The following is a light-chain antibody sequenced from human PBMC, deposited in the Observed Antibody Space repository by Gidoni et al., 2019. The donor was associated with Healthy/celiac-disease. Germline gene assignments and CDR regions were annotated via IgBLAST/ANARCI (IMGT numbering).Light chain of an antibody. CDR2: SNN. CDR3: AAWDDSLNGPV. V-gene: IGLV1-44*01. CDR1: SSNIGSNT. Sequence: HSVLTQPPSASGTPGQRVTITCSGSSSNIGSNTVNWYQQLPGTAPKLVIYSNNQRPSGVPDRFSGSKSGTSASLAISGLQSEDEADYYCAAWDDSLNGPVFGGGTKLTVL. J-gene: IGLJ2*01.